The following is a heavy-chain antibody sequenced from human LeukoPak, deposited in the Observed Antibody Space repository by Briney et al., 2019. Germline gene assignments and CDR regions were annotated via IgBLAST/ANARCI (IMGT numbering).Heavy chain of an antibody. V-gene: IGHV3-33*08. J-gene: IGHJ6*02. Sequence: PGGSLRLSCAASGLTFNSYAMSWVRQAPGKGLEWVAVIWYDGSNKYYADSVKGRFTISRDNSKNTLYLQMNSLRAEDTAVYYCARDSTAYYGMDVWGQGTTVTVSS. CDR1: GLTFNSYA. CDR2: IWYDGSNK. CDR3: ARDSTAYYGMDV.